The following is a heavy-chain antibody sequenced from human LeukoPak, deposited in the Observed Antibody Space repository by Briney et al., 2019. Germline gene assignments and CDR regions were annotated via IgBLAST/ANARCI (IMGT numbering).Heavy chain of an antibody. Sequence: PGGSLRLSCVASGFTFSNYWMHWVRQAPWKGLVWVSRIKGDGSYTSYADSVRGRFTIPRDNAKNTLYLQMNSLRAEDTAVYYCARDNWYFDYWGQGTLVTVSS. V-gene: IGHV3-74*01. CDR1: GFTFSNYW. CDR3: ARDNWYFDY. J-gene: IGHJ4*02. CDR2: IKGDGSYT. D-gene: IGHD1-20*01.